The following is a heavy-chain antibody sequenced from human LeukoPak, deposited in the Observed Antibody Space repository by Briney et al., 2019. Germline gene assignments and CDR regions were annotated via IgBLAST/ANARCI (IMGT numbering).Heavy chain of an antibody. Sequence: ASVNVSCKASGGTFSSYAISWVRQAPGQRPEWMGWMSPNSGDTGYAQKFQDRVTMTRNTSISTAYMELSSLRSDDTAVYYCARGPPNWGYDYWGPGTLVTVSS. CDR3: ARGPPNWGYDY. CDR2: MSPNSGDT. D-gene: IGHD7-27*01. J-gene: IGHJ4*02. V-gene: IGHV1-8*02. CDR1: GGTFSSYA.